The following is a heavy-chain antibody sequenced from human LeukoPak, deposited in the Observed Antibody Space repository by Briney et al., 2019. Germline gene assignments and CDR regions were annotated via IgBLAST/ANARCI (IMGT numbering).Heavy chain of an antibody. J-gene: IGHJ5*02. D-gene: IGHD3-22*01. CDR1: GFTFSDYY. CDR2: ISSSGYTI. Sequence: PGGSLRLSCAASGFTFSDYYMTWVRQAPGEGLEWVSYISSSGYTIYYADSVKGRFTISRDNAKNSLYLQMNSLRAEDTAVYYCARDPKSRRDSGGNYYGDWFDPWGQGTLVTVSS. V-gene: IGHV3-11*01. CDR3: ARDPKSRRDSGGNYYGDWFDP.